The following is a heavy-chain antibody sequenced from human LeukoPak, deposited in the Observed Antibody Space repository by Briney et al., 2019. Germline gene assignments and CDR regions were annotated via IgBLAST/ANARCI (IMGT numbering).Heavy chain of an antibody. D-gene: IGHD3-22*01. J-gene: IGHJ4*02. CDR2: INPNGGST. Sequence: ASVKVPCKASGYTFPSYYMHWVRQAPGQGLEWMGIINPNGGSTSYAQKFQGRLTMTRDTSTSTVYMELSSLRSEDTAVYYCAREGPAYDSSEPFLDYWGQGTLVTVSS. CDR3: AREGPAYDSSEPFLDY. V-gene: IGHV1-46*01. CDR1: GYTFPSYY.